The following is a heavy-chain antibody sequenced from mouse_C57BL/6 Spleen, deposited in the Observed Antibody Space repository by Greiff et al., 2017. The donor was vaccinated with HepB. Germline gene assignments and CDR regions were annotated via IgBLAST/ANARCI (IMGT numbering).Heavy chain of an antibody. CDR2: IYPGSGST. J-gene: IGHJ2*01. V-gene: IGHV1-55*01. Sequence: QVQLQQPGAELVKPGASVKMSCKASGYTFTSYWITWVKQRPGQGLEWIGDIYPGSGSTNYNEKFKSKATLTVDTSSSTAYMQLSSLTSEDSAVYYCARAGVITTVVEGYFDYWGQGTTLPVSS. CDR1: GYTFTSYW. CDR3: ARAGVITTVVEGYFDY. D-gene: IGHD1-1*01.